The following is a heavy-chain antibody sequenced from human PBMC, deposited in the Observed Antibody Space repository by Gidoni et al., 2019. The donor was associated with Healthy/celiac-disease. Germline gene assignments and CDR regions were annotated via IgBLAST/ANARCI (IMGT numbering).Heavy chain of an antibody. CDR2: ISPIFGTA. CDR3: AREGVKGWFRELLGWFDP. V-gene: IGHV1-69*01. D-gene: IGHD3-10*01. Sequence: QVQLVQSGAEVKKPGSSVKVSCKASGGTFSSYAISWVRQAPGQGLEWMGGISPIFGTANYAQKFQGRVTITADESTSTAYMELSSLRSEDTAVYYCAREGVKGWFRELLGWFDPWGQGTLVTVSS. CDR1: GGTFSSYA. J-gene: IGHJ5*02.